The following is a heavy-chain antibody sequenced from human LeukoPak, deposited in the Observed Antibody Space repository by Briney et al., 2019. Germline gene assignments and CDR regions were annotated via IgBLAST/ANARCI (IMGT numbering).Heavy chain of an antibody. J-gene: IGHJ3*02. Sequence: GGSLRLSCAASGFTFSSYNMNWVRQAPGKGLEWVGRIKSKTDGGTTDYAAPVKGRFTISRDDSKNTLYLQMNSLKTEDTAVYYCTTGDWNYSQDAFDIWGQGTMVTVSS. CDR3: TTGDWNYSQDAFDI. CDR2: IKSKTDGGTT. D-gene: IGHD1-7*01. CDR1: GFTFSSYN. V-gene: IGHV3-15*01.